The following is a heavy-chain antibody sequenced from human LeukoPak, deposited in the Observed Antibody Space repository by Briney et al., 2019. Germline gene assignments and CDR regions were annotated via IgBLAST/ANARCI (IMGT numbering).Heavy chain of an antibody. D-gene: IGHD3-16*02. CDR3: ARADYGYVWGSYRSPADY. J-gene: IGHJ4*02. CDR1: GYTFTSYD. Sequence: ASVKVSCKASGYTFTSYDINWVRQATGQGLEWMGWMNPNSGNTGYAQKFQGRVTMTRNTSISTAYMELSSLRSEDTAVYYCARADYGYVWGSYRSPADYWGQGTLVTVSS. CDR2: MNPNSGNT. V-gene: IGHV1-8*01.